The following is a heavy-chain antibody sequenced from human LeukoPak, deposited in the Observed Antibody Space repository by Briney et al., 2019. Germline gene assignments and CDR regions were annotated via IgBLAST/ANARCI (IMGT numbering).Heavy chain of an antibody. CDR1: GFTFSNYA. CDR3: AGGNELL. D-gene: IGHD1-26*01. CDR2: IGAASSYM. V-gene: IGHV3-21*04. Sequence: GGSLRLSCAASGFTFSNYAMHWVRQAPGKGLEWVAFIGAASSYMFYADSVKSRFTISRDNSKNTLCLQMNSLRAEDTAVYYCAGGNELLWGQGTLVTVSS. J-gene: IGHJ4*02.